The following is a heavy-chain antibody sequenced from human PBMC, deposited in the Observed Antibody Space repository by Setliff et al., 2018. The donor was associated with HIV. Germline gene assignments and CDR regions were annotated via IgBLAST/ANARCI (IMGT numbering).Heavy chain of an antibody. CDR3: ARVSNYILYYYYMDV. J-gene: IGHJ6*03. Sequence: SETLSLTCAVYGGSFSGYYWSWIRQPPGKGLEWIGEINHSGSTSYNPSLKSRVTISVDTSKNQFSLKLSSVTAADTAVYYCARVSNYILYYYYMDVWGKGTTVTISS. V-gene: IGHV4-34*09. CDR2: INHSGST. CDR1: GGSFSGYY. D-gene: IGHD4-4*01.